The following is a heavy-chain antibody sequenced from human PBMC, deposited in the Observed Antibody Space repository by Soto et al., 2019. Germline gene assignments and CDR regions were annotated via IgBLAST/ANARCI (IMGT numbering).Heavy chain of an antibody. CDR3: ARARWYDAFDV. Sequence: SETLSLTCAVSGFFISSGNYWGWIRKPPGKGLEWIGSIFRGGNTYYNPSLKSRVTISVDMSKNQFSLKLNSVTAADTAVYYCARARWYDAFDVWGQGTVVTVSS. D-gene: IGHD2-15*01. CDR2: IFRGGNT. CDR1: GFFISSGNY. J-gene: IGHJ3*01. V-gene: IGHV4-38-2*01.